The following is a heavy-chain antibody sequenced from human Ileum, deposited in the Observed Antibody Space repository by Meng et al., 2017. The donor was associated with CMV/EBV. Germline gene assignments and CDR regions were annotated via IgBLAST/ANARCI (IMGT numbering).Heavy chain of an antibody. J-gene: IGHJ6*02. V-gene: IGHV1-58*01. D-gene: IGHD3-3*01. Sequence: SAMVFCKASGVPFTSSAVHWVRQARGQRIEWRGWIVVGSGNTNYAQRFQERVTLTRDMSTSTAYMELNSLRSEDTAVYCCAADSTIYDFWGYGLDVWVQGTTVTVSS. CDR1: GVPFTSSA. CDR2: IVVGSGNT. CDR3: AADSTIYDFWGYGLDV.